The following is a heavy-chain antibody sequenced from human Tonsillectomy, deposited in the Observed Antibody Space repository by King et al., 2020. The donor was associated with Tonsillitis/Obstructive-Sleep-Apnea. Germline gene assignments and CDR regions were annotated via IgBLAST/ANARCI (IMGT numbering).Heavy chain of an antibody. V-gene: IGHV4-34*01. Sequence: VQLQQWGAGLLKPSETLSLTCAVHGGSFSGNYWTWIRQPPGKGLGWIGEINHSGGTKYNPSLKGRATISVDTPKSQFSLMLNPVTAADTAVYYCARVGNCSSTGCFDYWGQGTLVTVSS. CDR1: GGSFSGNY. CDR3: ARVGNCSSTGCFDY. CDR2: INHSGGT. D-gene: IGHD2-2*03. J-gene: IGHJ4*02.